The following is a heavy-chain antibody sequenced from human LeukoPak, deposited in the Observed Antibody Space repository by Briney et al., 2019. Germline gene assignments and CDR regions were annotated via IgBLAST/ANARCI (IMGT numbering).Heavy chain of an antibody. V-gene: IGHV4-4*07. Sequence: SETLSLTCTVSGGSISSYYWSWIRQPAGKGLEWIGRIYTSGSTNYNPSLKSRLTMSVDTSKNQFSLKLTSVTAADTAVYYCARVTTTVRYHYYGMDVWGQGTTVTVSS. D-gene: IGHD4-11*01. CDR2: IYTSGST. J-gene: IGHJ6*02. CDR3: ARVTTTVRYHYYGMDV. CDR1: GGSISSYY.